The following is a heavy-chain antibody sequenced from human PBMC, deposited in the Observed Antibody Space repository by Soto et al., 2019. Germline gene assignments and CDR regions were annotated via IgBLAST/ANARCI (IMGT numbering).Heavy chain of an antibody. CDR2: ISSSSSTI. CDR3: ARARYCSGGSCYYAGAYYYYYYGMDV. V-gene: IGHV3-48*02. D-gene: IGHD2-15*01. CDR1: GFTFSSYS. J-gene: IGHJ6*02. Sequence: EVQLVESGGGLVQPGGSLRLSCAASGFTFSSYSMNWVRQAPGKGLEWVSYISSSSSTIYYADSVKGRFTISRDNAKNSLYLQMNSLRDEDTAVYYCARARYCSGGSCYYAGAYYYYYYGMDVWGQGTTVTVSS.